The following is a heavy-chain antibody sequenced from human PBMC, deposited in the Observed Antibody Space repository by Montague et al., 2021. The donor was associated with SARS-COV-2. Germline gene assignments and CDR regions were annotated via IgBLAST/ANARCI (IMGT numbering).Heavy chain of an antibody. V-gene: IGHV4-31*03. Sequence: TRSLTCTVSGGSISSGGYYWSWIRQHPGKGLEWIGYIYYSGSTYYNPSLKSRVTISVDTSKNQFSLKLSSVTAADTAVYYCAREAVATGFPFDYWGQGTLVTVSS. D-gene: IGHD5-12*01. J-gene: IGHJ4*02. CDR2: IYYSGST. CDR1: GGSISSGGYY. CDR3: AREAVATGFPFDY.